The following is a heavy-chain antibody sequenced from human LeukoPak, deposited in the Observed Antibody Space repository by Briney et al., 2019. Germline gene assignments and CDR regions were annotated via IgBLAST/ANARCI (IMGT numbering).Heavy chain of an antibody. CDR1: GYTFTSYA. Sequence: ASVKVSCKASGYTFTSYAMNWVRQAPGQGLEWMGWINTNTGNPTYAQGFTGRFVFSLDTSVSTAYLQISSLKAEDTAVYYCARDSGTAMALVGQHFDYWGQGTLVTVSS. CDR2: INTNTGNP. D-gene: IGHD5-18*01. CDR3: ARDSGTAMALVGQHFDY. J-gene: IGHJ4*02. V-gene: IGHV7-4-1*02.